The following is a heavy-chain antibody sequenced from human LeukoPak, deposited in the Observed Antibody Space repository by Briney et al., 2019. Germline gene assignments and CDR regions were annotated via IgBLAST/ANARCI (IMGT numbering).Heavy chain of an antibody. CDR3: ARAYSSSLDY. Sequence: PGGSLRLSCAASGFTISSNWMSWVRQAPGKGLEWVSSITSSSYIYYSDSVKGRFTISRANAKNSLYLQMSSLRAEDTAVYYCARAYSSSLDYWGQGTLVTVSS. CDR1: GFTISSNW. J-gene: IGHJ4*02. V-gene: IGHV3-21*01. CDR2: ITSSSYI. D-gene: IGHD4-11*01.